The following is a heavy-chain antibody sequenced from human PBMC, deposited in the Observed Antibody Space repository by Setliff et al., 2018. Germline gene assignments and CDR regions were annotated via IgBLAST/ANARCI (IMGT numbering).Heavy chain of an antibody. CDR2: INAVNGVT. J-gene: IGHJ6*04. CDR3: ARGGPGYYYFVDV. D-gene: IGHD3-16*01. Sequence: AAVKVSCKASGYTFSSHAMHWVRQAPGQGLEWMGWINAVNGVTEYSQDFRGRLTISRDTSASTAYMELSSLKSEDMAVYYCARGGPGYYYFVDVWGKGTTVTVSS. V-gene: IGHV1-3*03. CDR1: GYTFSSHA.